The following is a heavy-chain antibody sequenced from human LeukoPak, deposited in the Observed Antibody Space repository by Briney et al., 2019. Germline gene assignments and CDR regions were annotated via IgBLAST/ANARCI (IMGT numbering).Heavy chain of an antibody. V-gene: IGHV1-8*01. CDR3: ARDRASSGGVDY. Sequence: ASVKVSCKASGYTFTSYDINWVRQATGQGLEWMGWMNPNSGNTGYAQKFQGRVTMTRDTSISTAYMELSRLRSDDTAVYYCARDRASSGGVDYWGQGTLVTVSS. CDR1: GYTFTSYD. CDR2: MNPNSGNT. J-gene: IGHJ4*02. D-gene: IGHD2-15*01.